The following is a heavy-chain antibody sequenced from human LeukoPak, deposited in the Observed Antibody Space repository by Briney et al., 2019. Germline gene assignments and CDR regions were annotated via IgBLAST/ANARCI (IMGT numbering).Heavy chain of an antibody. V-gene: IGHV3-30*18. CDR1: GFTFSSYG. D-gene: IGHD3-10*01. J-gene: IGHJ3*02. CDR3: AKGNTMVRGPKGAFDI. CDR2: ISYDGSNK. Sequence: GGSLRLSCAASGFTFSSYGMHWVRQAPGKGLEWVAVISYDGSNKYYADSVKGRFTISRDNSKNTLYLQMNSLRAEDTAVYYCAKGNTMVRGPKGAFDIWGQGTMVTVSS.